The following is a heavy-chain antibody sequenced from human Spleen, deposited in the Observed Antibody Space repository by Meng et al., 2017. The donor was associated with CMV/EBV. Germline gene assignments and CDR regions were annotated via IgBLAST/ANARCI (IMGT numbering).Heavy chain of an antibody. CDR2: IRSKANSYAT. CDR3: ARDRRGYSYGSSDYYYGLDV. CDR1: GFTFSGSA. J-gene: IGHJ6*02. V-gene: IGHV3-73*01. Sequence: GESLKISCAASGFTFSGSAMHWVRQASGKGLEWVGRIRSKANSYATAYAASVKGRFTISRDDSKNTAYLQMNSLKTEDTAVYYCARDRRGYSYGSSDYYYGLDVWGQGTTVTVSS. D-gene: IGHD5-18*01.